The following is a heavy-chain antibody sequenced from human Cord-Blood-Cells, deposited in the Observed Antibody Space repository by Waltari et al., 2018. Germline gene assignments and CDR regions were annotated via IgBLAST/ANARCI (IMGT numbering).Heavy chain of an antibody. D-gene: IGHD3-3*01. CDR3: ARFGVVIGEYFQH. Sequence: QLQLQESGPGLVKPSETLSLTCTVSGGSITSRRYYWGWIRQPPGKGLEWIGSIYYSGSTYYNPSLKSRVTISVDTSKNQFSLKLSSVTAADTAVYYCARFGVVIGEYFQHWGQGTLVTVSS. CDR2: IYYSGST. J-gene: IGHJ1*01. V-gene: IGHV4-39*01. CDR1: GGSITSRRYY.